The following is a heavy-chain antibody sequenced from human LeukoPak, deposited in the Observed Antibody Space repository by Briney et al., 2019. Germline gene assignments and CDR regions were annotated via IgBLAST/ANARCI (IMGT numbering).Heavy chain of an antibody. J-gene: IGHJ4*02. CDR1: GGSFSGYY. CDR2: INHSGST. Sequence: SETLSLTCAVYGGSFSGYYWSWIRQPPGKGLEWIGEINHSGSTNYNPSLKSRVTISVDTSKNQFSLKLSSVTAADTAVYYCARARRWGRDYWGQGTLVTVSS. D-gene: IGHD4-23*01. CDR3: ARARRWGRDY. V-gene: IGHV4-34*01.